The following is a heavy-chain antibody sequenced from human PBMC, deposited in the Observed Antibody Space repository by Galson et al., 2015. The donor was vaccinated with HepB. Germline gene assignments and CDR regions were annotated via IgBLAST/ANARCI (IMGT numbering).Heavy chain of an antibody. Sequence: SLRLSCAASGFTFSSYAMHWVRQAPGKGLEWVAVISYDGSNKYYADSVKGRFTISRDNSKNTLYLQMNSLRAEDTAVYYCARDGGIAAAASALDIWGQGTMVTVSS. CDR3: ARDGGIAAAASALDI. D-gene: IGHD6-13*01. CDR1: GFTFSSYA. V-gene: IGHV3-30-3*01. CDR2: ISYDGSNK. J-gene: IGHJ3*02.